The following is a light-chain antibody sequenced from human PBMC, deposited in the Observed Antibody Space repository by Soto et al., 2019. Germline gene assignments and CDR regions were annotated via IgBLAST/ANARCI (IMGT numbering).Light chain of an antibody. V-gene: IGKV3-15*01. CDR2: GAS. CDR1: VSVRTD. J-gene: IGKJ4*01. CDR3: QQYDDWLRLT. Sequence: VNTQSPDTLSLSPGERATLYCRASVSVRTDLAWYQQKPGHAPRLLMYGASTRATGVPARFSGSGSGTEFTLTISSLQSEDFAVYFCQQYDDWLRLTFGGGTKVDIK.